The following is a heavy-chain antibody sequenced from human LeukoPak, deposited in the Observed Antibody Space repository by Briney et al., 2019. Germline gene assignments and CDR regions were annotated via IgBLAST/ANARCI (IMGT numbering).Heavy chain of an antibody. CDR1: GGSISSYY. Sequence: PSETLSLTCTVSGGSISSYYWSWIRQPPGKGLEWIGYIYYSGSTNYNPSLKGRVTISVDTSKNQFSLKLSSVTAADTAVYYCARHPMVRGVIHQPDYWGQGTLVTVSS. CDR2: IYYSGST. V-gene: IGHV4-59*08. J-gene: IGHJ4*02. CDR3: ARHPMVRGVIHQPDY. D-gene: IGHD3-10*01.